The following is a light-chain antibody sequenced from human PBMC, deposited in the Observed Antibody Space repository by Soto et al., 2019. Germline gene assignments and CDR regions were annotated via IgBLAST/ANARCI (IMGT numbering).Light chain of an antibody. V-gene: IGKV1-5*03. CDR3: QQYSRSLFT. Sequence: DIQMTQSPSTLSASVGDRVTITCRASQSISNWLAWYQQKPGKAPKLLIYKASTLESGVPSRFSGSGSGTEFTLTITRLQPDDFATYYCQQYSRSLFTFGPGTTVDIK. CDR2: KAS. J-gene: IGKJ3*01. CDR1: QSISNW.